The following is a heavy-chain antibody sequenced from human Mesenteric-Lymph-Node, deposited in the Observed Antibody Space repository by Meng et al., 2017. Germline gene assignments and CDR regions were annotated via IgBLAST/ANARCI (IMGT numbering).Heavy chain of an antibody. CDR2: IIPIFGTA. J-gene: IGHJ3*02. D-gene: IGHD3-10*01. CDR1: GCTFSSYA. Sequence: SVKVSCKASGCTFSSYAISWVRQAPGQGLEWMGGIIPIFGTANYAQKFQGRVTITTDESTSTAYMELSSLRSEDTAVYYCARPAASGSYDAFDIWGQGTMVTVSS. V-gene: IGHV1-69*05. CDR3: ARPAASGSYDAFDI.